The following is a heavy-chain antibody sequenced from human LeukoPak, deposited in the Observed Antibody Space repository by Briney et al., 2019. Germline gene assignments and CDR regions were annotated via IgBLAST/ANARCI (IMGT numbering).Heavy chain of an antibody. CDR1: GGTFNSYV. D-gene: IGHD4-17*01. CDR2: NIPSFGTA. V-gene: IGHV1-69*05. Sequence: SVKVSCKASGGTFNSYVINWVRQAPGQGLEWMGRNIPSFGTANYAQKFQGRVTITTDESTSTAYTELSNLRSEDTAVYFCARPMTTVTTGFDYWGQGTLVTVSS. J-gene: IGHJ4*02. CDR3: ARPMTTVTTGFDY.